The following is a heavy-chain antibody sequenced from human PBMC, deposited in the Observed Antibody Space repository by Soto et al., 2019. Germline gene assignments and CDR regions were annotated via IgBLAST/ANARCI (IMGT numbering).Heavy chain of an antibody. J-gene: IGHJ6*02. CDR2: IRGSGGST. CDR1: GFTHSSYA. Sequence: GGSLRLSWAASGFTHSSYAMSWVRQAPGKRPQWVSAIRGSGGSTYQAESVKGRFTISRDISENTLYLQMKSLRAEHTAVYYCAKCDFWSGYYTDYYYGMDAGGQGTTLAVSS. CDR3: AKCDFWSGYYTDYYYGMDA. D-gene: IGHD3-3*01. V-gene: IGHV3-23*01.